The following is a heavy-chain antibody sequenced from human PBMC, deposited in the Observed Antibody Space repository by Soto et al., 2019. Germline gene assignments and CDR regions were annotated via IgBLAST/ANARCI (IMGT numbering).Heavy chain of an antibody. CDR3: ATSLPYHDY. D-gene: IGHD3-16*01. CDR2: TIDSGIRT. J-gene: IGHJ4*02. V-gene: IGHV3-23*01. Sequence: EVPLLESGGGLTQPGGSLRLSCAASGFTFSTYAMAWIRQAPGKGLDWVSATIDSGIRTFYSDSVKGRFTISRDNSNNTLYLQMDSLRVEDTAVYYCATSLPYHDYWGQGTVVTVSS. CDR1: GFTFSTYA.